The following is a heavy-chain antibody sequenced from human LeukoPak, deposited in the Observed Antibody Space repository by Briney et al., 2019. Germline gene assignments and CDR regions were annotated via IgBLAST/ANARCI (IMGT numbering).Heavy chain of an antibody. Sequence: SETLSLTCTVSGGSISSYYWNWIRQPPGKGREWIGYIYYSGSTNYNPSLKSRVTISVDTSKNQFSLKLSSVTAADTAMYYCAREACSGGSCYSGYFDYWGQGTLVTVSS. CDR1: GGSISSYY. D-gene: IGHD2-15*01. CDR2: IYYSGST. V-gene: IGHV4-59*01. CDR3: AREACSGGSCYSGYFDY. J-gene: IGHJ4*02.